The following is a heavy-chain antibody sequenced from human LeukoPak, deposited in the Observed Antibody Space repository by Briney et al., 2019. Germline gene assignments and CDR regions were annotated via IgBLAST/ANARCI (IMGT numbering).Heavy chain of an antibody. CDR3: ARVPANTATTNFDH. CDR1: GYTFTGYY. Sequence: ASVKVFCKAFGYTFTGYYIHWVRQAPGQGLEWMGWINPNSGGTNYAQKFQGRVTMTRDTSISTAYMELSRLRSDDTAVYYCARVPANTATTNFDHWGQGTLVTVPS. CDR2: INPNSGGT. V-gene: IGHV1-2*02. D-gene: IGHD4-17*01. J-gene: IGHJ4*02.